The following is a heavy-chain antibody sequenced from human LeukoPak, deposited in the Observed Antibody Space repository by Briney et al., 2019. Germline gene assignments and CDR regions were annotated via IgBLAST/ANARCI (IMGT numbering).Heavy chain of an antibody. CDR2: IYTSGST. D-gene: IGHD3-22*01. CDR1: VGSISSGSYY. J-gene: IGHJ6*03. CDR3: ARGLYYDSSGYYLYYYYYMDV. V-gene: IGHV4-61*02. Sequence: SETLSLTCILSVGSISSGSYYWSWIRQPAGKGLEWIGRIYTSGSTNYNPSLKSRVTISVDTSKNQFSLKLSSVTAADTAVYYCARGLYYDSSGYYLYYYYYMDVWGKGTTVTVSS.